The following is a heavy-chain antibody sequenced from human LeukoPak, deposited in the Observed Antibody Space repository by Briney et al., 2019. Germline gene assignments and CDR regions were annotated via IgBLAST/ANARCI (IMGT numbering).Heavy chain of an antibody. CDR1: GYTFTGYY. CDR2: INPNSGGT. D-gene: IGHD2-2*01. V-gene: IGHV1-2*02. J-gene: IGHJ5*02. CDR3: AREGVVPAATGGTWFDP. Sequence: GASVEVSCKASGYTFTGYYMHWVRQAPEQGLEWMGWINPNSGGTNYAQKFQGRVTMTRDTSISTAYMELSRLRSDDTAVYYCAREGVVPAATGGTWFDPWGQGTLVTVSS.